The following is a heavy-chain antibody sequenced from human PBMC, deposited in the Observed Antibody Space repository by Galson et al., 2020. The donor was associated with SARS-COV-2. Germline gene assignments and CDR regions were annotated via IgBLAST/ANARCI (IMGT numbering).Heavy chain of an antibody. CDR2: ISGSGGST. CDR1: GFTFSSYA. CDR3: AKEARDCSGGSCYPGNY. D-gene: IGHD2-15*01. V-gene: IGHV3-23*01. Sequence: TGGSLRLSCAASGFTFSSYAMSWVRQAPGKGLEWVSAISGSGGSTYYADSVKGRFTISRDNSKNTLYLQMNSLRAEDTAVYYCAKEARDCSGGSCYPGNYWGQGTLVTVSS. J-gene: IGHJ4*02.